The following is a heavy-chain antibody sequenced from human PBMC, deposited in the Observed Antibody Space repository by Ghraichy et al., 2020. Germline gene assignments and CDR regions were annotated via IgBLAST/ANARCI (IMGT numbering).Heavy chain of an antibody. D-gene: IGHD6-19*01. J-gene: IGHJ4*02. CDR3: TKQKGWYKENYAFDY. CDR2: ISSSGGST. V-gene: IGHV3-23*01. Sequence: ETLSLTCEASGFTVSTFAMSWVRQAPGKGLEWVSGISSSGGSTFYSDSVRGRFSISRDNSKNTLHLQMNSLRDEDTALYYCTKQKGWYKENYAFDYWGPGTLVTVSS. CDR1: GFTVSTFA.